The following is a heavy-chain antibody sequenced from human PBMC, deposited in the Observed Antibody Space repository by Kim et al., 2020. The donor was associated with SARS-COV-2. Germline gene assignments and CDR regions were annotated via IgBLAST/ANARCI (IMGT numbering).Heavy chain of an antibody. CDR3: AKGAMTYGGDFDY. Sequence: GGSLRLSCAASGFSFVTYGMHWVRQAPDKGLEWVAVIWNDESNTYYADSVEGRFTISRDNSKNTLYLQMNSLRAEDTAMYYCAKGAMTYGGDFDYWGQGALVTVSS. D-gene: IGHD2-21*01. CDR2: IWNDESNT. J-gene: IGHJ4*02. CDR1: GFSFVTYG. V-gene: IGHV3-33*06.